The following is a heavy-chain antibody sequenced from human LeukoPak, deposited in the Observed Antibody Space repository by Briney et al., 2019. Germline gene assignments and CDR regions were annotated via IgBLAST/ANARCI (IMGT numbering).Heavy chain of an antibody. V-gene: IGHV3-21*01. Sequence: PGGSLRLSCAASGFTFSSYSMNWVRQAPGKGLEWVSSISSSSSYIYYADSVKGRFTISRDNAKNSLYLQMNSLRAEDTAVYYCARETLLDYYDSSGYYYWGQGTLSPSPQ. CDR2: ISSSSSYI. J-gene: IGHJ4*02. CDR1: GFTFSSYS. CDR3: ARETLLDYYDSSGYYY. D-gene: IGHD3-22*01.